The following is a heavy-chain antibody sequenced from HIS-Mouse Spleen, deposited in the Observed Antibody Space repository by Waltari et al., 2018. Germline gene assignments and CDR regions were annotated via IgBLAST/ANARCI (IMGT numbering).Heavy chain of an antibody. Sequence: QLQLQESGPGLVKPSETLSLTCTVSGGSISSSSYYWGWIRQPPGKGLEWIGGIYYSGQTYYNPSLKSRVTISVDTSKNQYSLKLRSVTAADTAVYYCAREIPYSSSWYDWYFDLWGRGTLVTVSS. CDR2: IYYSGQT. J-gene: IGHJ2*01. V-gene: IGHV4-39*07. CDR3: AREIPYSSSWYDWYFDL. D-gene: IGHD6-13*01. CDR1: GGSISSSSYY.